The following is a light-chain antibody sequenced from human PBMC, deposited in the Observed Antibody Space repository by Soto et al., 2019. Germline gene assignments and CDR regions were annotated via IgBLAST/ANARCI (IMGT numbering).Light chain of an antibody. CDR2: ENN. CDR3: GTWDSSLSGA. Sequence: QSVLTQPPSVSAAPGQKVTISCSGSSSNIGNNYVSWYQQLPGTAPKLLIYENNKRPSGIPDRFSGSKSGTSATLGITGLQTGDEAYYYCGTWDSSLSGAFGGGTKVTVL. V-gene: IGLV1-51*02. CDR1: SSNIGNNY. J-gene: IGLJ2*01.